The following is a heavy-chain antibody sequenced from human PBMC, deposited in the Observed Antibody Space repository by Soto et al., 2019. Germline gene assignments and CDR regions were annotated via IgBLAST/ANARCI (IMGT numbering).Heavy chain of an antibody. D-gene: IGHD6-25*01. CDR2: INHSGST. CDR3: ARFPRLRLRSD. J-gene: IGHJ4*02. V-gene: IGHV4-34*01. CDR1: GGSFSGYY. Sequence: QVQLQQWGAGLLKPSETLSLTCAVYGGSFSGYYWSWIRQPPGKGLEWIGEINHSGSTNYNPSLKRRVTISVDTSKNQFARKLSSVTAADTAVYYCARFPRLRLRSDWGQGTLVTVSS.